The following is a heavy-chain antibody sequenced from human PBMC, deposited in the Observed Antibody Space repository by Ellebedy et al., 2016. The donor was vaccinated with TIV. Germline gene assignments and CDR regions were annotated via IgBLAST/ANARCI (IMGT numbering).Heavy chain of an antibody. CDR2: IWYDGSNK. J-gene: IGHJ6*02. CDR3: ATWSYYYGMDV. Sequence: GESLKISCAASGFTFSSYGMHWVRQAPGKGLEWVAVIWYDGSNKYYADSVKGRFTISRDNSKNTLYLQMNSLRAEDTAVYYCATWSYYYGMDVWGQGTTVTVSS. D-gene: IGHD3-3*01. CDR1: GFTFSSYG. V-gene: IGHV3-30*02.